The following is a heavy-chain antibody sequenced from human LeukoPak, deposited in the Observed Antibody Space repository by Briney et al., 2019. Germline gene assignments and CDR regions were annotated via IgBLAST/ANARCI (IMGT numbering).Heavy chain of an antibody. D-gene: IGHD2-15*01. CDR3: ASSHPYCSGGSCYVDAFDI. J-gene: IGHJ3*02. Sequence: PRGSLSLSCAASGFTFSSYWMSWVRQAPGKGLKWVANIKQDGSEKYYVDSVKGRFTISRYNAKNSLYLQMNSLRAEDTAVYYCASSHPYCSGGSCYVDAFDIWGQGTMVTVSS. V-gene: IGHV3-7*01. CDR2: IKQDGSEK. CDR1: GFTFSSYW.